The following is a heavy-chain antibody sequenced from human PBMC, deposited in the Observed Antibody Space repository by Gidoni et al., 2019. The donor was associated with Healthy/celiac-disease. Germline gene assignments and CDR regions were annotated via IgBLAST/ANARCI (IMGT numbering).Heavy chain of an antibody. CDR1: GWSFSGYY. Sequence: QVQLQQWGAGLLKPSETLSLTCAVYGWSFSGYYWRWIRPPPGKGLEWIGEIHQSGSTNYNPSIKSRVTISVDTSKNQFSLKLSSVTAADTAVYYCARGRVLRYFKHYFDYWGQGTLVTVSS. CDR2: IHQSGST. J-gene: IGHJ4*02. D-gene: IGHD3-9*01. V-gene: IGHV4-34*01. CDR3: ARGRVLRYFKHYFDY.